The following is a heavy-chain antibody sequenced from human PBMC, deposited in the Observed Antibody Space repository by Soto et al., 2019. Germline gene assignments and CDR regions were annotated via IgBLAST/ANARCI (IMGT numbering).Heavy chain of an antibody. CDR2: IYYSRSA. V-gene: IGHV4-61*01. D-gene: IGHD3-10*01. CDR3: ARGVGLSYYYYHMDL. J-gene: IGHJ6*02. CDR1: GDSFTSVIDY. Sequence: PSETLSLTCTVSGDSFTSVIDYWSSIRQPPGKGLEWIGYIYYSRSADYNPSLGSRVTISIDTSKNQFSLKLTHVTAADTAVYYCARGVGLSYYYYHMDLWGQVT.